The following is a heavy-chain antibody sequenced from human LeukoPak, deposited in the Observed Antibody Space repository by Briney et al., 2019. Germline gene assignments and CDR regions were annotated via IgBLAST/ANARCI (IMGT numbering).Heavy chain of an antibody. D-gene: IGHD3-16*01. CDR1: GFTFSNFA. J-gene: IGHJ4*02. CDR3: AQVGVGWVAFEY. Sequence: GGSLRLSCAASGFTFSNFAMSWVRQAPGKGLQWVSAMSDSGGGTFYADSVKGRFTISRDNSKNTLYLQMNRLRAEDTAVYYCAQVGVGWVAFEYWGQGTLVTVSS. CDR2: MSDSGGGT. V-gene: IGHV3-23*01.